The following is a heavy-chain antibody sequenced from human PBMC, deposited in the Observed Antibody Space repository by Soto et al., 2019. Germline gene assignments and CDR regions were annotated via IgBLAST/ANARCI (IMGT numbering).Heavy chain of an antibody. J-gene: IGHJ5*02. CDR1: GDSVSSNSAA. CDR2: TYYRSKWYN. D-gene: IGHD2-15*01. V-gene: IGHV6-1*01. Sequence: SQTLSLTCAISGDSVSSNSAAWNWIRQSPSRGLEWLGRTYYRSKWYNDYAVSVKSRITINPDTFKNQFSLQLNSVTPEDTAVYYCARDGRYCSGGSCFTYNWFDPWGQGTLVTVSS. CDR3: ARDGRYCSGGSCFTYNWFDP.